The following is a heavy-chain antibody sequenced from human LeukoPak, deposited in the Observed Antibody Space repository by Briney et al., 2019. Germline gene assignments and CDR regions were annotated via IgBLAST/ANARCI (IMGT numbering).Heavy chain of an antibody. Sequence: SETLSLTCAVSGGSISSSNWWSWVRQPPGKGLEWIGEIYHSGSTNYNPSLKSRVTISVDKSKNQFSLRLSSVTAADTAVYYCARLTDYGGNGDYWGQGTLVTVSS. CDR1: GGSISSSNW. D-gene: IGHD4-23*01. CDR3: ARLTDYGGNGDY. CDR2: IYHSGST. V-gene: IGHV4-4*02. J-gene: IGHJ4*02.